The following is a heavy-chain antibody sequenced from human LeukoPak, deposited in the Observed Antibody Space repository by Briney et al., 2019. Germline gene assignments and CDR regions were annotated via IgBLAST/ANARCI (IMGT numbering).Heavy chain of an antibody. CDR1: GFTFSSYW. D-gene: IGHD3-10*01. CDR2: IGGGGTGT. CDR3: AKELESGEIFEY. V-gene: IGHV3-23*01. J-gene: IGHJ4*02. Sequence: PGGSLRLSCAASGFTFSSYWMNWVRQAPGKGLEWVSGIGGGGTGTHYADSVEGRFTVSRDNSRSTLYLQMNSLRAEDTALYYCAKELESGEIFEYWGQGTLVTVSS.